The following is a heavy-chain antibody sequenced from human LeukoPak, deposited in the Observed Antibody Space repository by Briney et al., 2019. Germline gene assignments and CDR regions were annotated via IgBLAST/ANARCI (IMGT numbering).Heavy chain of an antibody. CDR3: ARFRDYGDAEGDY. D-gene: IGHD4-17*01. CDR2: INSDGSST. CDR1: GFTFSSYW. V-gene: IGHV3-74*01. J-gene: IGHJ4*02. Sequence: TGGSLRLSCAASGFTFSSYWMHWVRQAPGKGLVWVSRINSDGSSTNYADSVKGRFTISRDNAKNSLYLQMNSLRAEDTAVYYCARFRDYGDAEGDYWGQGTLVTVSS.